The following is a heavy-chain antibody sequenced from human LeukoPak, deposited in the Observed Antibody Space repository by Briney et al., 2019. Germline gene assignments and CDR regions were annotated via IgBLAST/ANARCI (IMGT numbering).Heavy chain of an antibody. CDR1: GFTFSSYS. J-gene: IGHJ1*01. D-gene: IGHD2-2*01. CDR3: FMTAGRASATDH. V-gene: IGHV3-21*01. CDR2: ISSSSSYI. Sequence: PGGSLRLSCAASGFTFSSYSMNWVRQAPGKGLEWVSSISSSSSYIYYADSVKGRFTISRDNAKNPLYLQMNSLGVEDTAMYYCFMTAGRASATDHWGQGALVTVSS.